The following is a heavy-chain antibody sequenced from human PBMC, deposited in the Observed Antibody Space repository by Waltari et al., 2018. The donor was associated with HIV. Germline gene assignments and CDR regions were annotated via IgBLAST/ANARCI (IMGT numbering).Heavy chain of an antibody. CDR1: GYSISSGYY. J-gene: IGHJ4*02. Sequence: QVQLQESGPGLVKPSETLSLTCAVSGYSISSGYYWGWIRQPPGKGLEWIGSIYHSGSTYYNPSLKSRVTISVDTSKNQFSLKLSSVTAADTAVYYCARTHHYDMLTPMLYWGQGTLVTVSS. V-gene: IGHV4-38-2*01. CDR2: IYHSGST. D-gene: IGHD3-9*01. CDR3: ARTHHYDMLTPMLY.